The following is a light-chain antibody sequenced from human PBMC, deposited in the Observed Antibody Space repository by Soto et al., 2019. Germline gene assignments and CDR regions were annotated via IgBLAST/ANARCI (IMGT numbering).Light chain of an antibody. V-gene: IGLV2-8*01. Sequence: QSALTQPPSASGSPGQSVAISCTGTSSDIGAYKFVSWYQQHPGKAPTLIIYEVSRRPSGVPDRFSGSKSGNTASLTVSGLLAEDEADYYCSLYAGTNSVVFGGGTKLTVL. CDR2: EVS. CDR3: SLYAGTNSVV. J-gene: IGLJ2*01. CDR1: SSDIGAYKF.